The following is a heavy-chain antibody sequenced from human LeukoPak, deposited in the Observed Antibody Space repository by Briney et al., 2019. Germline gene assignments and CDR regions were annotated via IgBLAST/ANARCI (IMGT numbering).Heavy chain of an antibody. V-gene: IGHV5-51*01. J-gene: IGHJ6*03. D-gene: IGHD2-2*01. CDR2: IYPGDSDT. CDR1: GYSFTSYW. Sequence: GESLKISCKGSGYSFTSYWIGWVRQMPGKGLEWMGIIYPGDSDTRYSPSFQGQVTISADKSISTAYLQWSSLKASDTAMYYCARQARTYCSSTSCPPPYYYYYMGVWGKGTTVTVSS. CDR3: ARQARTYCSSTSCPPPYYYYYMGV.